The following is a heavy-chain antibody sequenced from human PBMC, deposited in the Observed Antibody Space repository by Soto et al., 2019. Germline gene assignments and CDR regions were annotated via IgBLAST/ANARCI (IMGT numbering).Heavy chain of an antibody. D-gene: IGHD1-26*01. CDR2: ISGDGDRT. CDR3: AKGYSGSYYYFEY. V-gene: IGHV3-23*01. CDR1: GFTFNNYA. Sequence: GGALRLSCAASGFTFNNYAMTWVRQAPGKGLEWVSGISGDGDRTYYTDSVKGRFTISRDNSKNTLYLQMSSLRVEDTAVYHCAKGYSGSYYYFEYWGQGTLVTVSS. J-gene: IGHJ4*02.